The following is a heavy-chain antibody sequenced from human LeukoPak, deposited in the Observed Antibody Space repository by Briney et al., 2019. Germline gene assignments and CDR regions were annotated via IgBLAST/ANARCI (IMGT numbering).Heavy chain of an antibody. V-gene: IGHV1-2*02. D-gene: IGHD3-9*01. CDR1: GYTFTGYY. CDR2: INPNSGGT. CDR3: ARDYFDWLLTQSPYYGMDV. Sequence: ASVKVSCKASGYTFTGYYMHWVRQAPGQGLEWMGWINPNSGGTNYAQKFQGRVTMTRDTSISTAYMELSRLRSDDTAVYYCARDYFDWLLTQSPYYGMDVWGQGTTVTVSS. J-gene: IGHJ6*02.